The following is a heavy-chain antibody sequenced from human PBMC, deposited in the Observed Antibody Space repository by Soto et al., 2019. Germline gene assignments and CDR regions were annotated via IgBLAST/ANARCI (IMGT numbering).Heavy chain of an antibody. V-gene: IGHV3-15*07. CDR2: IKSKTDGGTT. CDR3: TTSPPSGSPNWFDP. CDR1: GFTFSNAW. Sequence: PGGSLRLSCAASGFTFSNAWMNWVRQAPGKGLEWVGRIKSKTDGGTTDYAAPVKGRFTISRDDSKNTLYLQMNSLKTEDTAVYYCTTSPPSGSPNWFDPWGQGTLVTVSS. J-gene: IGHJ5*02. D-gene: IGHD6-13*01.